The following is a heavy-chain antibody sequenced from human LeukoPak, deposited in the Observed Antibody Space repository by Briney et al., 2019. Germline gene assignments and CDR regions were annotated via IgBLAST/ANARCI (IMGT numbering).Heavy chain of an antibody. Sequence: ASVKVSCKASGYTFTGYYMHWVRQAPGQGLEWMGWINPNSGGTNYAQKFQGRVTITADKSTSTAYMELSSLRSEDTAVYYCASLYSSSWYGYYYYMDVWGKGTTVTVSS. D-gene: IGHD6-13*01. V-gene: IGHV1-2*02. CDR1: GYTFTGYY. CDR2: INPNSGGT. J-gene: IGHJ6*03. CDR3: ASLYSSSWYGYYYYMDV.